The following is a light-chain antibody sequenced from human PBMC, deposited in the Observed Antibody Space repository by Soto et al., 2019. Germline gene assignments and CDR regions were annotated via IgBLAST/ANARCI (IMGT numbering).Light chain of an antibody. V-gene: IGKV1-39*01. CDR1: QGISTY. J-gene: IGKJ4*01. Sequence: DIQMTQSPSSLSASMGDRVTITCRASQGISTYLNWYQQKLGEAPKLLIYAASSLQSGVPLRFNGSGSGTDFTLTINSLQPEDFATYYCQQSSSAPRSFGGGTRVEIK. CDR3: QQSSSAPRS. CDR2: AAS.